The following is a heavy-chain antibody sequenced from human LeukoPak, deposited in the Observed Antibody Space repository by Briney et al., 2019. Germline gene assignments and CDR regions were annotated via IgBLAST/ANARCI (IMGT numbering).Heavy chain of an antibody. CDR1: GYTFTSYG. Sequence: ASVKVSCKASGYTFTSYGISWVRQAPGQGLEWMGWISAYNGNTNYAQKLQGRVTMTTDTSTSTAYMELRSLRSDDTAVYYCARVVSNYYDSSYFDAFDIWGQGTMVTVSS. CDR3: ARVVSNYYDSSYFDAFDI. D-gene: IGHD3-22*01. J-gene: IGHJ3*02. V-gene: IGHV1-18*01. CDR2: ISAYNGNT.